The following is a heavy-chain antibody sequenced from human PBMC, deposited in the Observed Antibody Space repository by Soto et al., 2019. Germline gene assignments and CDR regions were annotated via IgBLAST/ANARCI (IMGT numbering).Heavy chain of an antibody. CDR1: GYSFTSYW. CDR3: ARRDSIWGSYPPFSRENAFDI. J-gene: IGHJ3*02. Sequence: PGESLKISCKGSGYSFTSYWIGWVRQMPGKGLEWMGIIYPGDSDTRYSPSFQGQVTISADKSISTAYLQWSSLKASDTAMYYCARRDSIWGSYPPFSRENAFDIWGQGTMVTVSS. V-gene: IGHV5-51*01. CDR2: IYPGDSDT. D-gene: IGHD3-16*02.